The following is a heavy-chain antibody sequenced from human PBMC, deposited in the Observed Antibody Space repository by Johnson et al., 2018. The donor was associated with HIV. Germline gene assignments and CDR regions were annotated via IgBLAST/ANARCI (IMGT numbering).Heavy chain of an antibody. CDR1: GFTVSSNY. D-gene: IGHD5-18*01. J-gene: IGHJ3*02. CDR3: AKGQGYSYDLSSPFDS. Sequence: VQLVDSGGGLVQPGESLRLSCAASGFTVSSNYMSWVRQAPGKGLEWVSVIYSGGSTYYADSVKGRFTISRDNSKNTLYLQMNSLRAEDTALYYCAKGQGYSYDLSSPFDSWGQGTMVTVSS. V-gene: IGHV3-66*01. CDR2: IYSGGST.